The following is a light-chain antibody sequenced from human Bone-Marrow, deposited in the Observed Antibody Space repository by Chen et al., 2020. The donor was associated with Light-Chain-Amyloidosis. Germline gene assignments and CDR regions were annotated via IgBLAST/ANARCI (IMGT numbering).Light chain of an antibody. V-gene: IGKV3-20*01. CDR3: QQYGTSPLT. CDR1: QTISSNY. J-gene: IGKJ4*01. Sequence: DIVFTQSPCTLSLSPGEGANLSCRASQTISSNYLTWYQQKFGQAPRLLIYGSSSRATGIPDRFTGSGSGTDFTLTINRLEPEDFAMYYCQQYGTSPLTFGGGTKVEIK. CDR2: GSS.